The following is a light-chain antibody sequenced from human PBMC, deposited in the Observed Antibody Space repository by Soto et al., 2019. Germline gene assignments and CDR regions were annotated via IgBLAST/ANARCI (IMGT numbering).Light chain of an antibody. J-gene: IGLJ1*01. CDR3: QSFDGILSGSV. CDR1: SSNIGTGYD. Sequence: QSVLTQPPSVSGAPGQRVTIPCTGSSSNIGTGYDVQWYQQLPGTAPKLLIYGNNNRPSGVPDRFSGSKSGTSASLAITGLQAEDEADYYCQSFDGILSGSVFGTGTKVTVL. CDR2: GNN. V-gene: IGLV1-40*01.